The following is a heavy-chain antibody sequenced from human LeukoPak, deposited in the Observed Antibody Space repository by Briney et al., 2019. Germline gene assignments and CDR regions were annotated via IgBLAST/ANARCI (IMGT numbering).Heavy chain of an antibody. CDR1: GGSFSGYY. CDR3: AGGPGAYGDSSRRLDF. Sequence: PSETLSLTCAVYGGSFSGYYWSWIRQPPGKGLEWIGEINHSGSTNYNPSLKSRVTISVDTSKHQFSLKLSSVTAADTAVYYCAGGPGAYGDSSRRLDFWGRGPVVTVSS. D-gene: IGHD4-17*01. J-gene: IGHJ4*02. CDR2: INHSGST. V-gene: IGHV4-34*01.